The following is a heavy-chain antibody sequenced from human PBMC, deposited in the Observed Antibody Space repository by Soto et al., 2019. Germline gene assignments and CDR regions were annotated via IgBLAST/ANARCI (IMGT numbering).Heavy chain of an antibody. Sequence: SVKVSCKASGYTFTTYAMHSVRQAPGQRLEWMGWINAGNGNTKYSQKFQGRVTITRDTSSSTAYMELSSLRSEDTAVYYCARSMLRYLEWLHTDFFDYWGQGSLVTVSS. J-gene: IGHJ4*02. D-gene: IGHD3-3*01. CDR1: GYTFTTYA. V-gene: IGHV1-3*01. CDR3: ARSMLRYLEWLHTDFFDY. CDR2: INAGNGNT.